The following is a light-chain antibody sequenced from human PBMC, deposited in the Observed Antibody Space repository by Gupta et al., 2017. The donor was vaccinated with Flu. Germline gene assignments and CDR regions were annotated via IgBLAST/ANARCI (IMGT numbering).Light chain of an antibody. CDR3: QQDDSPPWT. Sequence: PSTLSASVGDKVTITCRASQSINRWLAWCQQRPGEAPKYLIYKASTLETGVPSRFSGSGSGTEFTLTISGLQPDDFATYYCQQDDSPPWTFGQGTKVEI. CDR1: QSINRW. CDR2: KAS. J-gene: IGKJ1*01. V-gene: IGKV1-5*03.